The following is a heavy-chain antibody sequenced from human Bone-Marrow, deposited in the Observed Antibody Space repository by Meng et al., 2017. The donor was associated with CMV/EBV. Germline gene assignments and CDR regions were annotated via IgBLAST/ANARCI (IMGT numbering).Heavy chain of an antibody. J-gene: IGHJ2*01. CDR1: GGSFTGYY. D-gene: IGHD2-15*01. CDR3: ARKLPRYWYFDL. V-gene: IGHV4-34*01. Sequence: SETLSLTCAVYGGSFTGYYWSWIRQPPGDGLEWIGEINHSGNTNYNPSLKSRVTISVDTSKNQLSLKLSSVTAADTAVYYCARKLPRYWYFDLWGRGTLVTVSS. CDR2: INHSGNT.